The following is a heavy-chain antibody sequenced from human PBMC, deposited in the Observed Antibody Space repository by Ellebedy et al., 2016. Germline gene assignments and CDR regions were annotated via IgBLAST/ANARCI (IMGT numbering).Heavy chain of an antibody. J-gene: IGHJ5*02. V-gene: IGHV3-7*01. CDR2: INQHGSEK. Sequence: GESLKISXTASHFPFNTYYMSWVRQAPGKGLEWVANINQHGSEKYYVDSVKGRFTISRDNAKNSLYLQMNSLRAEDTAVYYCARGVGGTSLNWFDPWGQGTLVTVSS. CDR3: ARGVGGTSLNWFDP. D-gene: IGHD3-16*01. CDR1: HFPFNTYY.